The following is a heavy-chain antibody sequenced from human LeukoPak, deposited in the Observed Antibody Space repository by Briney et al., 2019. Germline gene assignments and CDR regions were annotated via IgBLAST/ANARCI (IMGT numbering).Heavy chain of an antibody. V-gene: IGHV4-34*01. CDR1: GGSFSGYY. J-gene: IGHJ5*02. CDR2: INHSGST. D-gene: IGHD2-8*01. CDR3: ARGGIVLMVYARRNWFDP. Sequence: SETLSLTCAVYGGSFSGYYWSWIRQPPGKGLEWIGEINHSGSTNYNPSLKSRVTISVDTSKNQFSLKLSSVTAADTAVFYCARGGIVLMVYARRNWFDPWGQGTLVTVSS.